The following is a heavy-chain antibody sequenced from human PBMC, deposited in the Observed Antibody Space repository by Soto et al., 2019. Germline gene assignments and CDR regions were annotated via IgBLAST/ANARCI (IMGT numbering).Heavy chain of an antibody. V-gene: IGHV4-30-4*01. D-gene: IGHD3-3*01. CDR2: IYYSGST. CDR1: GGSISSGDYY. J-gene: IGHJ6*02. CDR3: ARDNILGILYGGMDV. Sequence: SETLSLTCTVSGGSISSGDYYWSWIRQPPGKGLEWIGYIYYSGSTYYNPSLKSRVTISVDTSKNQFSLKLSSVTAADTAVYYCARDNILGILYGGMDVWGQGTTATVSS.